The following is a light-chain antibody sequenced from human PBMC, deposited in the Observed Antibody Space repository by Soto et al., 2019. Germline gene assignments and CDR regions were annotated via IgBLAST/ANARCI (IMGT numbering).Light chain of an antibody. CDR1: QSVSSN. J-gene: IGKJ1*01. Sequence: EIVMTQSPATLSVSPGERATLSCRASQSVSSNLAWYQQKPRQAPSLRIYCASTMATCIPSRFSGSGSGTEFTLTISSLQSEDFAVYYCQQYNNCPPMAFGQGTKVEIK. V-gene: IGKV3-15*01. CDR3: QQYNNCPPMA. CDR2: CAS.